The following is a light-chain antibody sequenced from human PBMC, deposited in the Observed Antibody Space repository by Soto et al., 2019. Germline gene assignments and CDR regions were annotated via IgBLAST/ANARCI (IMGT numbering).Light chain of an antibody. CDR3: QQYNNWPS. J-gene: IGKJ1*01. CDR2: GAS. CDR1: QSVSSN. Sequence: EIVMTQSPATLSVSPGERATLSCRASQSVSSNLAWYQQKPGQAPRLLIYGASTRATGFPARFSGSVSGTEFTLTISSLQSEDFAVYYCQQYNNWPSFGQGTKVDIK. V-gene: IGKV3-15*01.